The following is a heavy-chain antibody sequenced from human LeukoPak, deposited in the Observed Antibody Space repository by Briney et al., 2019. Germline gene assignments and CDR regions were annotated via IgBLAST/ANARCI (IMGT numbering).Heavy chain of an antibody. D-gene: IGHD1-26*01. V-gene: IGHV4-61*02. J-gene: IGHJ4*02. CDR3: ARDTVGATFDY. CDR1: NASISSADFY. CDR2: IYTSGST. Sequence: SETLSLTCTVSNASISSADFYWTWARQPAGKGLEWIGRIYTSGSTNYNPSLKSRVTISVDTSKNQFSLKLSSVTAADTAVYYCARDTVGATFDYWGQGTLVTVSS.